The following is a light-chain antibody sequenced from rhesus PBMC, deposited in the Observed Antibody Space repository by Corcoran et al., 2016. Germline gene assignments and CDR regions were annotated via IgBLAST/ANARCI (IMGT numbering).Light chain of an antibody. CDR2: GAS. V-gene: IGKV3-42*03. J-gene: IGKJ4*01. Sequence: EIVMTQSPATLSLSPGERATLSCRASQSVSSSLAWYQQKPGQAPRLLIYGASSRATGIPERVSGSGSGTEFTLTSSSLEPEDFEVYYCQQYSNWPLTFGGGTKVEIK. CDR3: QQYSNWPLT. CDR1: QSVSSS.